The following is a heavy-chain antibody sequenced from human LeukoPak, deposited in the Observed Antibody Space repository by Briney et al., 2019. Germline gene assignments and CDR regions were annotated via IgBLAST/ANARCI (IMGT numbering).Heavy chain of an antibody. CDR3: AVGRAAAGTTLILLPATAILRFDY. J-gene: IGHJ4*02. CDR1: GYTFTSYG. V-gene: IGHV1-18*01. Sequence: ASVKVSCKASGYTFTSYGISWVRQAPGQGLEWMGWISAYNGNTNYAQKLQGRVTITADESTSTAYMELSSLRSEDTAVYYCAVGRAAAGTTLILLPATAILRFDYWGQGTLVTVSS. CDR2: ISAYNGNT. D-gene: IGHD6-13*01.